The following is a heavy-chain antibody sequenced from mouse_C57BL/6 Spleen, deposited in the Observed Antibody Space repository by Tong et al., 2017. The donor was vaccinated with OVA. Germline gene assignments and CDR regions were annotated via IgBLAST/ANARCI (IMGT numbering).Heavy chain of an antibody. CDR1: EYEFPSHD. V-gene: IGHV5-2*01. CDR2: INSDGGST. J-gene: IGHJ1*03. CDR3: ARAYSSYWYFDV. Sequence: EVQLQESGGGLVQPGESLKLSCESNEYEFPSHDMSWVRKTPEKRLELVAAINSDGGSTYYPDTMERRFIISRDNAKNNLYLQMSHLKSEDTAMYYCARAYSSYWYFDVWGTGTTVTVSS. D-gene: IGHD2-5*01.